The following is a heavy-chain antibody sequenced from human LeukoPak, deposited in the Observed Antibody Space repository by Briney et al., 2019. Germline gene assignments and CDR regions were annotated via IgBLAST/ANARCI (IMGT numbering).Heavy chain of an antibody. D-gene: IGHD2-15*01. CDR3: AKDRLTNLNIGNLGYCSGGSCYSGFFDY. J-gene: IGHJ4*02. CDR1: GFTFSNYA. V-gene: IGHV3-23*01. CDR2: ISGSDGSS. Sequence: GGSLRLSCAASGFTFSNYAMSWVRQAPGKGLEWVSGISGSDGSSYYADSVKGRFTISRDNSKNTLYLQMNSLRAEDTAVYYCAKDRLTNLNIGNLGYCSGGSCYSGFFDYWGQGTLVTVSS.